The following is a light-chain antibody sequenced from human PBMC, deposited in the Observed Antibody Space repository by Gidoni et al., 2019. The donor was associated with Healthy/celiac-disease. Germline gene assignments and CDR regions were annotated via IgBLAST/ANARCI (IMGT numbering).Light chain of an antibody. CDR1: QSISSW. J-gene: IGKJ2*01. CDR3: QQYNSYPVT. V-gene: IGKV1-5*03. CDR2: NAS. Sequence: DIQMTQSPSTLSAYVGDRVTITCRASQSISSWLAWYQQKPGKAHKLLIYNASSLESGVPSRFSGSGSGTEFTLTISSLQPDDFATYYCQQYNSYPVTFGQGTKLEIK.